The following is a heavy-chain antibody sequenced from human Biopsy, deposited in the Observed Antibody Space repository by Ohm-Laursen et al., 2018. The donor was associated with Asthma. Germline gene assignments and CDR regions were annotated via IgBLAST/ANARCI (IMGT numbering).Heavy chain of an antibody. CDR1: SGSGGYMRCGNYY. V-gene: IGHV4-39*01. Sequence: SDTLSLTCSLSSGSGGYMRCGNYYWGWIRQPPGKGLEWIGSIYYSGTTYYNPSLESRLTVSADTSKNPFSRKLTSVTAADTAAYYCVRGSSSWHHGPFHYYYGLDVWGQGTTATVSS. CDR2: IYYSGTT. D-gene: IGHD6-13*01. CDR3: VRGSSSWHHGPFHYYYGLDV. J-gene: IGHJ6*02.